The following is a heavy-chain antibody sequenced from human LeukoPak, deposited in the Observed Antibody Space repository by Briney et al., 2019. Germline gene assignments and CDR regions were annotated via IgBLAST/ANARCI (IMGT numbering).Heavy chain of an antibody. Sequence: ASVTVSCKASGYTFTGYYMHWVRQAPGQGLEWMGWINPNSGGTNYAQKFQGRVTTTRDTSISTAYMGLSRLTSDDTAVYYCGRGNKSFDAWGQGTLVTVSS. CDR1: GYTFTGYY. J-gene: IGHJ5*02. V-gene: IGHV1-2*02. CDR3: GRGNKSFDA. CDR2: INPNSGGT.